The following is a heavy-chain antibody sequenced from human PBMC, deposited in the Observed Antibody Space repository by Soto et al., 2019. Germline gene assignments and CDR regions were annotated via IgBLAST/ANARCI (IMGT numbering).Heavy chain of an antibody. J-gene: IGHJ6*02. D-gene: IGHD6-6*01. CDR1: GGSISSGGYY. V-gene: IGHV4-31*03. Sequence: TLSLTCTVSGGSISSGGYYWSWIRQHPGKGLEWIGYIYHSGTTYYNPSLKSRVTISVDTSKNQFSLKLSSVTAADTAVYYCARGSSIAGLYYGMDVWGQGTTVTVSS. CDR3: ARGSSIAGLYYGMDV. CDR2: IYHSGTT.